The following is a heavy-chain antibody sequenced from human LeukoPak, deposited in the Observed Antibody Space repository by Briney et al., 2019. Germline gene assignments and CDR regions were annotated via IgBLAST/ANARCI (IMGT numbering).Heavy chain of an antibody. CDR1: GGSITSGSYY. V-gene: IGHV4-61*02. CDR2: VYTDEST. J-gene: IGHJ4*02. D-gene: IGHD2-21*01. CDR3: ARDSSYCGGDCYSN. Sequence: NPSQTLSLTCTVSGGSITSGSYYWGWIRQPAGKGLEWIGRVYTDESTKYNPSLKSRVSISVDTSKNQFSLRLSSVTAADTAVYYCARDSSYCGGDCYSNWGQGTLVTVSS.